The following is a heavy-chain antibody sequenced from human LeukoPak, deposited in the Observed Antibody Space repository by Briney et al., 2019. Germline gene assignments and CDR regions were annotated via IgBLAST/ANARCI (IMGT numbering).Heavy chain of an antibody. V-gene: IGHV4-38-2*02. CDR1: GYSISSGYY. J-gene: IGHJ6*03. CDR3: ARAGGGAAAGIWVGGKYYYYYYMDV. D-gene: IGHD6-13*01. Sequence: SETRSLTCTVSGYSISSGYYWGWIRQPPGKGLEWIGSIYHSGSTYYNPSLKSRVTISVDTSKNQFSLKLSSVTAADTAVYYCARAGGGAAAGIWVGGKYYYYYYMDVWGKGTTVTVSS. CDR2: IYHSGST.